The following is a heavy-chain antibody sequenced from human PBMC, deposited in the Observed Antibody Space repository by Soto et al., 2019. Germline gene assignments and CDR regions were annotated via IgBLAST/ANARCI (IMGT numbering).Heavy chain of an antibody. CDR3: ATAPPRLRLGELSFQKDYYYGMDV. CDR2: FDPEDGET. Sequence: ASVKVSCKVSGYTLTELSMHWVRQAPGKGLEWMGGFDPEDGETIYAQKFQGRVTMTEDTSTDTAYMELSSLRSEDTAVYYCATAPPRLRLGELSFQKDYYYGMDVWGQGTTVTVSS. V-gene: IGHV1-24*01. J-gene: IGHJ6*02. CDR1: GYTLTELS. D-gene: IGHD3-16*02.